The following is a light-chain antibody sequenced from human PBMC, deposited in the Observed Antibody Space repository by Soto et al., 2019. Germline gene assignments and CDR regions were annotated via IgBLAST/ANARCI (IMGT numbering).Light chain of an antibody. J-gene: IGLJ1*01. CDR1: SGHSSYA. Sequence: QLVLTQSPSASASLGASVKLTCTLSSGHSSYAIAWHQQQPEKGPRYLMKLNSDGSHSKGDGIPDHFSGSSSGAERYLIISSLQSEDEADYYCQTWGTGIHVFGTGTKLTVL. CDR3: QTWGTGIHV. CDR2: LNSDGSH. V-gene: IGLV4-69*01.